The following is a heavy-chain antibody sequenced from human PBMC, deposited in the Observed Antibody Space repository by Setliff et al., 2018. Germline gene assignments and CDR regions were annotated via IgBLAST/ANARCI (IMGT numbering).Heavy chain of an antibody. CDR3: ARDLIRGAPNWFDP. D-gene: IGHD3-10*01. Sequence: PGGSLRLSCVASGFTFSNYEFNWVRQAPGKGLEWISYISNGGGAVEYADSVKGRFTISRDNAKSSLYLQMNSLRAEDTAVYYCARDLIRGAPNWFDPWGQGTLVTVSS. CDR2: ISNGGGAV. J-gene: IGHJ5*02. V-gene: IGHV3-48*03. CDR1: GFTFSNYE.